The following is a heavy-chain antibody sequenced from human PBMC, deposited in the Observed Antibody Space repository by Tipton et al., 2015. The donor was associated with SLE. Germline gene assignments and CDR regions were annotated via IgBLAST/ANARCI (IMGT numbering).Heavy chain of an antibody. V-gene: IGHV4-31*03. J-gene: IGHJ5*02. Sequence: TLSLTCTVSGGSISRAGYYWSWIRLHPVKGLEWMGYIYYSGRTYYNPSLESRLTMSVDTSKSQFSLKLTSVTAADSAVYYCARDLAIGGWFDPWGQGTLVTVSS. CDR2: IYYSGRT. CDR1: GGSISRAGYY. CDR3: ARDLAIGGWFDP. D-gene: IGHD3-10*01.